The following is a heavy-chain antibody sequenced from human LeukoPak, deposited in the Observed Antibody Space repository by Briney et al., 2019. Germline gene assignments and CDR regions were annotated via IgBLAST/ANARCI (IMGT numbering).Heavy chain of an antibody. V-gene: IGHV4-31*03. Sequence: SETLSLTCTVSGGSISSDGYYWSWIRQPPGKGLEWIGYIYYSGSTYYNPSLKSRVSMSVDTSKNQFSLELSSVTAADTAVYYCAKDNHDLWAAHYKGGGPGYYYFGMDVWGQGTTVTVS. CDR3: AKDNHDLWAAHYKGGGPGYYYFGMDV. CDR2: IYYSGST. J-gene: IGHJ6*02. D-gene: IGHD3-3*01. CDR1: GGSISSDGYY.